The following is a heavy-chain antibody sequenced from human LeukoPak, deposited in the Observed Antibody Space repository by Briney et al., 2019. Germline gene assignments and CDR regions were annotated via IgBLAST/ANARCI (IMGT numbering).Heavy chain of an antibody. CDR2: INPKNGDT. D-gene: IGHD3-22*01. CDR3: ARDERYDSSGYPFDY. J-gene: IGHJ4*02. CDR1: GYTFTAYY. V-gene: IGHV1-2*06. Sequence: ASVKVSCKASGYTFTAYYIHWVRQAPGQGLEWMGRINPKNGDTNYAQKFQGRVTMTRDTSIITAYMELSRLSSDDTAVYYCARDERYDSSGYPFDYWGQGTLVTVSS.